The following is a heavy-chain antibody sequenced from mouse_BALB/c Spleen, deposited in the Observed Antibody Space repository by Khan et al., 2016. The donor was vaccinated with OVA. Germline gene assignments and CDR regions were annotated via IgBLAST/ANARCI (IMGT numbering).Heavy chain of an antibody. V-gene: IGHV1-7*01. D-gene: IGHD2-1*01. J-gene: IGHJ3*01. Sequence: QVQLKESGAELAKPGASVKMSCKASGYTFTTYWMHWVKQRPGQGLEWIGYIDPSTGYTEYNQKFKDKATLTTDKSSSTAYMQLSSLTSEDSAVYYYARRGLYGIFGYWGQGTLVTVSA. CDR3: ARRGLYGIFGY. CDR1: GYTFTTYW. CDR2: IDPSTGYT.